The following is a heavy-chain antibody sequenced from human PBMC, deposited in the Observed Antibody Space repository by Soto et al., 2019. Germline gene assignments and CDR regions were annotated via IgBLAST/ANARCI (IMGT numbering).Heavy chain of an antibody. CDR3: AADAFYFERSRNYFAFDI. CDR2: FHPEDGEI. Sequence: ASVKVSCKASGYTLSESFIHWVRQAPGKGLEWMGGFHPEDGEIIYAQKFQGRITMTEDTSTDTAYMELSSLKSEDTAVYYCAADAFYFERSRNYFAFDIWGQGTMVTVSS. D-gene: IGHD3-22*01. V-gene: IGHV1-24*01. CDR1: GYTLSESF. J-gene: IGHJ3*02.